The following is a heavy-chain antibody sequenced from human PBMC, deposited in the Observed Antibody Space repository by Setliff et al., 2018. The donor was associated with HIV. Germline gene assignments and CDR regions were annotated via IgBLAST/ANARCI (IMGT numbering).Heavy chain of an antibody. D-gene: IGHD3-22*01. CDR1: GYSFTDYY. V-gene: IGHV1-2*04. J-gene: IGHJ4*02. CDR3: ARGMDYYDTSGYYQYYFDY. Sequence: ASVKVSCTASGYSFTDYYIHWVRQAPGQGLEWMGWINPKSDGTNYAQKFQGWITMTRDTSISTAYMELSRLRSDDTAVYYCARGMDYYDTSGYYQYYFDYWGQGTLVTVSS. CDR2: INPKSDGT.